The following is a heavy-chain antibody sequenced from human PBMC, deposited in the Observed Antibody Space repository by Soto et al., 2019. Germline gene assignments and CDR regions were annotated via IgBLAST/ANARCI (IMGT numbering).Heavy chain of an antibody. D-gene: IGHD6-6*01. Sequence: ESLRLSCAGSGFMFSRYVMSWVRQGPGRGPEWVSAIRTSSGSGSRTYYADSVKGRFTISRDNSKSTLYLQMNSLRADDTAVYYCARGLVPRGAARSLESPRRGQPAYYYGMDVWGQGTTVTVSS. V-gene: IGHV3-23*01. J-gene: IGHJ6*02. CDR1: GFMFSRYV. CDR3: ARGLVPRGAARSLESPRRGQPAYYYGMDV. CDR2: IRTSSGSGSRT.